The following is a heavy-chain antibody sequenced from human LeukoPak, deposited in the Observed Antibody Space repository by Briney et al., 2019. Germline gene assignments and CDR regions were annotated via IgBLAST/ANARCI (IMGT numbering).Heavy chain of an antibody. Sequence: GGSLRHSFVPCGFISTTYNMHWVGQARGTGREGVAFIGHDARNDHYVASVKGRFTVSRDNSRNTLYMQMNSLRAEDTAVYYCAKDSGSGWYAVDYWGQGTLVTVSS. CDR3: AKDSGSGWYAVDY. V-gene: IGHV3-30*02. CDR2: IGHDARND. CDR1: GFISTTYN. D-gene: IGHD6-19*01. J-gene: IGHJ4*02.